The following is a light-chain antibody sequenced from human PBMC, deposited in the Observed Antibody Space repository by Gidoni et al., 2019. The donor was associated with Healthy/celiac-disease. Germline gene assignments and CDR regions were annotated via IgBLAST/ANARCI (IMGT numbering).Light chain of an antibody. CDR3: NSRDSSGNHWV. CDR1: SLRSYY. CDR2: GKN. V-gene: IGLV3-19*01. Sequence: SSELTQDPAVSVALGQTVRITCQGDSLRSYYASWYKQKPGQAPLLVIYGKNNRPSGIPDRFSGSSSGNTASLTITGAQAEDEADYYCNSRDSSGNHWVFGGGTKLTVL. J-gene: IGLJ3*02.